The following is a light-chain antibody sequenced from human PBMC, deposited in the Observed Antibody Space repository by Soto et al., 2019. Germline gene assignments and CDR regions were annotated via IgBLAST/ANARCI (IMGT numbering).Light chain of an antibody. CDR3: QQRTNWPPGT. CDR1: QSVGSY. J-gene: IGKJ3*01. V-gene: IGKV3-11*01. CDR2: DAS. Sequence: EIVLTQSPATLSLSPGERATLSCRASQSVGSYLAWYQHKPGHAPRLLIYDASHRATGIPARFSGSGSGTDFTLTISSLEPEDFAVYYCQQRTNWPPGTFGPGTKVDIK.